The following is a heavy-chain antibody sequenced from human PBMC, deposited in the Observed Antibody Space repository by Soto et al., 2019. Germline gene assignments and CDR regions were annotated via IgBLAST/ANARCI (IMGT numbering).Heavy chain of an antibody. Sequence: HPGGSLRLSCAASGFTFSSYAMSWVRQAPGKGLEWVSAISGSGGSTYYADSVKGRFTISRDNSKNTLYLQMNSLRAEDTAVYYCAKDLNLGYTAPHYYFAYWGQGTLVTVSS. CDR1: GFTFSSYA. CDR2: ISGSGGST. V-gene: IGHV3-23*01. D-gene: IGHD5-18*01. J-gene: IGHJ4*02. CDR3: AKDLNLGYTAPHYYFAY.